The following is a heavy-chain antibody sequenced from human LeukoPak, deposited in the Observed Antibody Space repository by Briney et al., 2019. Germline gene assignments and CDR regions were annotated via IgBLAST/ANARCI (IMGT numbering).Heavy chain of an antibody. CDR3: ARLTGTTGFDY. CDR2: IKQDGSDK. V-gene: IGHV3-7*01. D-gene: IGHD1-1*01. CDR1: GFPFSSYW. Sequence: GGSLRLSCAASGFPFSSYWMSWVRQAPGKGLEWVANIKQDGSDKYYVDSVKGRFTISRDNAKNSLYLQLNSLRTDDTAVYYCARLTGTTGFDYWGQGTLVTVSS. J-gene: IGHJ4*02.